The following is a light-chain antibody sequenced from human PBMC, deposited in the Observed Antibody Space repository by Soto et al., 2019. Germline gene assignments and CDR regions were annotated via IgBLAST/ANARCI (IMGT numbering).Light chain of an antibody. CDR2: AAS. CDR1: QSISTS. V-gene: IGKV1-39*01. Sequence: DIQMTQSPSSLSASVGDRITITCRASQSISTSLNWYQQKPGKPPTLLIYAASTLQSGVTSRFTGSGSGKEFTLTISSLQPEDFATYYCQQSYSTPLTFGGGTKAEIK. J-gene: IGKJ4*01. CDR3: QQSYSTPLT.